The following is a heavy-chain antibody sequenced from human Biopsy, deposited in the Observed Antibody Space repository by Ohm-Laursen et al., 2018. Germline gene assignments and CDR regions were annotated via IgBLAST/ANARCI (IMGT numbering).Heavy chain of an antibody. Sequence: SETLSLTCSVSGYSISTAYYWAWIRQPPGKGLEWIASIYHIGSTNYNPSLKSRVSISVDTSKNQFSLKVRSVTAADTAVYYCVRGVDYYDPYHYYALDVWGQGTTVTVSS. CDR3: VRGVDYYDPYHYYALDV. D-gene: IGHD3-22*01. CDR1: GYSISTAYY. V-gene: IGHV4-38-2*02. J-gene: IGHJ6*02. CDR2: IYHIGST.